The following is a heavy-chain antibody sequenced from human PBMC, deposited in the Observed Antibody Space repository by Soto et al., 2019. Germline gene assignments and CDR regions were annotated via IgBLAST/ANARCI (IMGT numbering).Heavy chain of an antibody. D-gene: IGHD2-21*01. V-gene: IGHV3-30-3*01. CDR1: GFTFRSYA. J-gene: IGHJ5*02. CDR3: ARAMENAIASKDNWFDP. Sequence: QVQLVESGGGVVQPGRSLRLSCAASGFTFRSYAMHWVRQAPGKGLEWVAVISYDENNRYYTDSVKGRFTISRDNSKNTPYPEVNSLRAEEKAGYYCARAMENAIASKDNWFDPWGQGTLVNVS. CDR2: ISYDENNR.